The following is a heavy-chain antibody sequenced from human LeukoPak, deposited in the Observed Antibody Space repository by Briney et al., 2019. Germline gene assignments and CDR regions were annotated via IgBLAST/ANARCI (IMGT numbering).Heavy chain of an antibody. D-gene: IGHD1-20*01. J-gene: IGHJ4*02. CDR1: GFTFSSYS. CDR3: ARDPPFIIGTTFFDY. CDR2: ISTSSTYI. Sequence: GGSLRLSCAASGFTFSSYSMNWVRQAPGKGLEWVSSISTSSTYIYYADSVKGRFTISRDNAKNSLYLQMNSLRAEDTAVYYCARDPPFIIGTTFFDYWGQGTLVTASS. V-gene: IGHV3-21*01.